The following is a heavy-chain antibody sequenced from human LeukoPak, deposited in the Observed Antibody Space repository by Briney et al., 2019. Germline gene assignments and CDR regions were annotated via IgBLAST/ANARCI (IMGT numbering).Heavy chain of an antibody. J-gene: IGHJ6*02. Sequence: PSETLSLTCSVSGGSISSSIYYWGWIRQPPGKGLEWIGNTYYSGSTFYSPSLKSRVTISVDTSKNQFSLKVRSVTAADTAVYYCAKVAATPPGYYGADVWGQGTTVTVSS. CDR1: GGSISSSIYY. V-gene: IGHV4-39*01. CDR3: AKVAATPPGYYGADV. D-gene: IGHD1-26*01. CDR2: TYYSGST.